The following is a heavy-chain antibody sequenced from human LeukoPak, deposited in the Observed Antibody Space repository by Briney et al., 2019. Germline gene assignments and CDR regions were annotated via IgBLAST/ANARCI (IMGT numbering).Heavy chain of an antibody. V-gene: IGHV1-69*05. Sequence: SVKVSCKASGGTFSSYAISWVRQAPGQGLEWMGRILPIFGTSNYAQKFQGRVTITTDESTSTAYMELSSLRSEDTAVYYCARDLYDFWSGLDYWGQGTLVTVSS. J-gene: IGHJ4*02. CDR2: ILPIFGTS. D-gene: IGHD3-3*01. CDR3: ARDLYDFWSGLDY. CDR1: GGTFSSYA.